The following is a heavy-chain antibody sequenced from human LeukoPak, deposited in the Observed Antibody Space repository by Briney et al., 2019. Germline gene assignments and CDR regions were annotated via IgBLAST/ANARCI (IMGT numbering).Heavy chain of an antibody. D-gene: IGHD6-19*01. CDR3: ARVAVANGLDY. V-gene: IGHV4-34*01. J-gene: IGHJ4*02. CDR1: GGSFSGYY. Sequence: PSEALSLTCAVYGGSFSGYYWSWIRQPPGKGLEWIGEINHSGSTNYNPSLKSRVTISVDTSKNQFSLKLSSVTAADTAVYYCARVAVANGLDYWGQGTLVTVSS. CDR2: INHSGST.